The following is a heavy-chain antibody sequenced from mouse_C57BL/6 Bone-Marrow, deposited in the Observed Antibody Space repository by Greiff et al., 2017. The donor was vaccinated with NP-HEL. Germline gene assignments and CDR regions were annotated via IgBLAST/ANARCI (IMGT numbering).Heavy chain of an antibody. V-gene: IGHV1-75*01. Sequence: QVQLQQPGPELVKPGASVKISCKASGYTFTDYYINWVKQRPGQGLEWIGWIFPGSGSTYYNEKFKGKATLTVDKSSSTAYMLLSSLTSEDSAVYVCARSTVVATGWYFDVWGTGTTVTVSS. CDR2: IFPGSGST. CDR3: ARSTVVATGWYFDV. J-gene: IGHJ1*03. D-gene: IGHD1-1*01. CDR1: GYTFTDYY.